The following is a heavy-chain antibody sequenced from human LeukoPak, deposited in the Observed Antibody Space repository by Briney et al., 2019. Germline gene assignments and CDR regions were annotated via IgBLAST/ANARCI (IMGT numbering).Heavy chain of an antibody. CDR1: GFTFSSYA. V-gene: IGHV3-23*01. Sequence: GGSLRLSCAASGFTFSSYAMSWVRQAPGRGLEWVSVISNRGGSTFYADSVKGRFTISRHNSKNTLYLQMNSLRAEDTAVYYCAKRASGSGTSLYYFDYWGQGTLVTVSS. CDR2: ISNRGGST. J-gene: IGHJ4*02. CDR3: AKRASGSGTSLYYFDY. D-gene: IGHD3-10*01.